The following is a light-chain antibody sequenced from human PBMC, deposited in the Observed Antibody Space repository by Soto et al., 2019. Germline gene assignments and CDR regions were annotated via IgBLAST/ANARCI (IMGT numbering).Light chain of an antibody. CDR1: SSDVGGYNY. CDR2: EVN. V-gene: IGLV2-8*01. J-gene: IGLJ1*01. Sequence: QSVLTQPPSASGSPGQSVTISCTGTSSDVGGYNYVSWYQQHPGKAPKLMIYEVNKRPSGVPNRFSGSKSGNTASLTISGLQAEDEADYYCCSNGGASTTYVFGTGTKVTVL. CDR3: CSNGGASTTYV.